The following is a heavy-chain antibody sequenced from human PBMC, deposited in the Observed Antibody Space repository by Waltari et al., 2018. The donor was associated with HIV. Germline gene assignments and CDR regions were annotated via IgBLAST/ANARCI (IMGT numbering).Heavy chain of an antibody. V-gene: IGHV3-23*01. CDR2: ISDSAGTT. Sequence: EVQLLESGGGLVQPGGSLRLSCAASGFTFSSYAMCWVRQAPGKGLEWVSVISDSAGTTYYADSVKGRFTISRDNSKNTLYLQMNSLRAEDTAIYFCTKNWSEDEKGSWGQGTLVTVSS. CDR3: TKNWSEDEKGS. CDR1: GFTFSSYA. J-gene: IGHJ5*02. D-gene: IGHD1-1*01.